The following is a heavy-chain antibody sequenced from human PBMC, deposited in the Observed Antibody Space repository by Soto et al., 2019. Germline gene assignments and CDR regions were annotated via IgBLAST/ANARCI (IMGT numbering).Heavy chain of an antibody. CDR2: INPNSGGT. V-gene: IGHV1-2*04. J-gene: IGHJ6*02. Sequence: QVQLVQSGAEVKKPGASVKVSCKASGYTFTGYYMHWVRQAPGQGLEWMGWINPNSGGTNYAQKFQGWVTMTRDTSIRTAYMELSRLRSDDTAVYYCARGLVIGVSGRQTPSYYYYYGMDVWGQGTTVTVSS. D-gene: IGHD3-10*01. CDR1: GYTFTGYY. CDR3: ARGLVIGVSGRQTPSYYYYYGMDV.